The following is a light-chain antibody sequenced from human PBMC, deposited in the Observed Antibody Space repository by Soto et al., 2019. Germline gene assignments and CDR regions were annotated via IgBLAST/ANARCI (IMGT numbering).Light chain of an antibody. CDR2: DAS. CDR3: QQHYNWPRT. J-gene: IGKJ1*01. Sequence: EIVLTQSPATLSLSPGERATLSCRASQRVRSDLTWYQQKPGQAPRLLVYDASKRATAIPPRFSGGGSGTDFTLTISSLEPEDFAVYYCQQHYNWPRTFGQGTKVEI. V-gene: IGKV3-11*01. CDR1: QRVRSD.